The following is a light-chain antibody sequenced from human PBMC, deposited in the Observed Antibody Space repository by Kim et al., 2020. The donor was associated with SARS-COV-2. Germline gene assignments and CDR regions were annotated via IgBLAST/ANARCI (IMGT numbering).Light chain of an antibody. CDR1: SSDIGGYNS. Sequence: QSVLTQPASVSGSPGQSITISCTGTSSDIGGYNSASWYQQFPGKVPKVIIYDVKSRASGVSNRFSGSKSGNTASLTITGLQTDDEAYYYCGSYTTTTTWVFGGGTQLTVL. CDR2: DVK. J-gene: IGLJ3*02. CDR3: GSYTTTTTWV. V-gene: IGLV2-14*01.